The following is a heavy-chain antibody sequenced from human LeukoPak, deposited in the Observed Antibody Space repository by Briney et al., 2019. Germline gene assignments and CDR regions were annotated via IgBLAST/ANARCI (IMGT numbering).Heavy chain of an antibody. J-gene: IGHJ3*02. V-gene: IGHV4-59*01. CDR3: ARGMVRGDSFDI. CDR2: IYYSGST. Sequence: AETLSLTCTVSGGSISSYYWSWIRQPPGKGLEWIGYIYYSGSTNYNPSLKSRVTISVDTSNNHFSLKLSSVTAADTAVYYCARGMVRGDSFDIWGQGTMVTVFS. D-gene: IGHD3-10*01. CDR1: GGSISSYY.